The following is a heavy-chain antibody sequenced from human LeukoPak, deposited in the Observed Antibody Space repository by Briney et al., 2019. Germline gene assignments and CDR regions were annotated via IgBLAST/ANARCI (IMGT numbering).Heavy chain of an antibody. V-gene: IGHV3-13*01. CDR1: GFTVSSNY. CDR3: ARGAVWFGAYGMDV. Sequence: PGGSLRLSCAASGFTVSSNYMSWVRQAPGKGLEWVSVIGTAGDTYYPGSVKGRFTISRENAKNSLYLQMNSLRAGDTAVYYCARGAVWFGAYGMDVWGQGTTVTVSS. CDR2: IGTAGDT. D-gene: IGHD3-10*01. J-gene: IGHJ6*02.